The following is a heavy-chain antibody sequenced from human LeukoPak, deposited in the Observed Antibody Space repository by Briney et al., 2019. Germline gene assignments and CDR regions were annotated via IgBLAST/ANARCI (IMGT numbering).Heavy chain of an antibody. J-gene: IGHJ3*02. D-gene: IGHD6-13*01. CDR2: ISWNSGSI. V-gene: IGHV3-9*01. CDR3: ATTGISSSWYPAFDI. Sequence: GGSLRLSCVASGFTFDDYAIHWVRQAPGKGLEWVSGISWNSGSIDYADSVKGRFTISRDNAKNSLYLQMNSLRAEDTAVYYCATTGISSSWYPAFDIWGQGTMVTVSS. CDR1: GFTFDDYA.